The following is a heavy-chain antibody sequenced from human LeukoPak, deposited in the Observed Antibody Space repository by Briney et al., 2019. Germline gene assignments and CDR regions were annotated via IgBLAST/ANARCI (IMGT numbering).Heavy chain of an antibody. V-gene: IGHV3-30-3*01. CDR2: ISYDGSNK. CDR1: GFTFSNYA. CDR3: GRVAAAGGHIDY. Sequence: PGGSLRLSCAASGFTFSNYAMHWVRQAPGKGLEWVAVISYDGSNKYSADSVKGRFTISRDNSKNTLYLQMNSLRPEDTAVYYCGRVAAAGGHIDYWGQGTLVTVSS. J-gene: IGHJ4*02. D-gene: IGHD6-13*01.